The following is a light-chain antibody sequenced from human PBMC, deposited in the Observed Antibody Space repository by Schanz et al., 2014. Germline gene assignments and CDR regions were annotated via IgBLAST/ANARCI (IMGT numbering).Light chain of an antibody. CDR2: GAS. V-gene: IGKV3-15*01. CDR3: QQYNNWPPYI. J-gene: IGKJ2*01. Sequence: EIVMTQSPATLSVSPGERATLSCRASQSVGSNLAWYQQKPGQAPRLLIYGASTRATGIPARFSGSGSGTEFTLTISSLQSEDFAVYYCQQYNNWPPYIFGQGTKLEIK. CDR1: QSVGSN.